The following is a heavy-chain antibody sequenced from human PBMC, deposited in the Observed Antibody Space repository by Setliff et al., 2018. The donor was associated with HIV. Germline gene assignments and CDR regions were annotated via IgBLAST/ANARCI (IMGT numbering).Heavy chain of an antibody. D-gene: IGHD2-15*01. V-gene: IGHV3-49*04. Sequence: GGSLRLSCTPSGFTFGDYAMNWVRQAPGKGLEWVGFIRSKAYGGTAEYDASVKGRFTISRDDSKSITYLQMNGLQTEDTAIYYCTRESGGKIDYWGQGTLVTVSS. J-gene: IGHJ4*02. CDR2: IRSKAYGGTA. CDR1: GFTFGDYA. CDR3: TRESGGKIDY.